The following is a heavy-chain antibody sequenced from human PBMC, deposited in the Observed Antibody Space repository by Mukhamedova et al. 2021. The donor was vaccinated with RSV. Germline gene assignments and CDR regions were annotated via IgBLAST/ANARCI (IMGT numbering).Heavy chain of an antibody. Sequence: SWIRQPAGKGLEWIGRIYTSGSTNYNPSLKSRVTIPVDTSKNQFSLKLSSVTAADTAVYYCARAPPDGDYDPTSDYFEYWGQGTL. J-gene: IGHJ4*02. CDR3: ARAPPDGDYDPTSDYFEY. CDR2: IYTSGST. V-gene: IGHV4-61*02. D-gene: IGHD4-17*01.